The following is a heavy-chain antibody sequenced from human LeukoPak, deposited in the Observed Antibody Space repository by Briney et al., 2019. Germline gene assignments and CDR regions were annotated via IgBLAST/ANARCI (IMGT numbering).Heavy chain of an antibody. J-gene: IGHJ4*02. D-gene: IGHD6-19*01. CDR2: ISYDGSNK. V-gene: IGHV3-30-3*01. CDR1: GFTFSSYA. Sequence: QPGRSLRLSCAASGFTFSSYAMHWVRQAPGKGLEWVAVISYDGSNKYYADSVKGRFTISRDNSKNTLYLQMNSLRAEDTAVYYCARVQWLAPQYYFDYWGQGTLVTVSS. CDR3: ARVQWLAPQYYFDY.